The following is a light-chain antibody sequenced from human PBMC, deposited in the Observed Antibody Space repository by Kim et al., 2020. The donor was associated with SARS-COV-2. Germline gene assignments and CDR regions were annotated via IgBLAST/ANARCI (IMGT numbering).Light chain of an antibody. CDR2: GKN. Sequence: SSELTQDPAVSVALGQTVRITCQGDSLRSYYASWYQQKPGQAPVLVIHGKNNRPSGIPDRFSGSSSGNTASLTITGAQAEDEADYYCHSRDSSGNHLVFG. V-gene: IGLV3-19*01. CDR3: HSRDSSGNHLV. J-gene: IGLJ1*01. CDR1: SLRSYY.